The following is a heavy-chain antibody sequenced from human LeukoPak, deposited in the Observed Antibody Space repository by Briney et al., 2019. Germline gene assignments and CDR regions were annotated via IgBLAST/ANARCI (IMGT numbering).Heavy chain of an antibody. CDR3: AKRYCSSTSCYDGFDY. CDR1: GFTFSSYA. J-gene: IGHJ4*02. CDR2: ISGSGGST. V-gene: IGHV3-23*01. D-gene: IGHD2-2*01. Sequence: GGSLRPSCAASGFTFSSYAMSWVRQAPGKGLEWVSAISGSGGSTYYADSVKGRFTISRDNSKNTLYLQMNSLRAEDTAVYYCAKRYCSSTSCYDGFDYWGQGTLVTVSS.